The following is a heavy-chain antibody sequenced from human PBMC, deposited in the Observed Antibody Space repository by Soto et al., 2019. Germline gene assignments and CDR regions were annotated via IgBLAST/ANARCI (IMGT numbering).Heavy chain of an antibody. CDR2: LSGSGGTT. D-gene: IGHD3-22*01. CDR3: AKAFISTGGPFPC. V-gene: IGHV3-23*01. Sequence: GGSLRLPCAASGFTFSSCAMSWVRQAPGKGLEWVSGLSGSGGTTYYADSVKGRFTISRDNSKNTLYLQMNSLRAEAPAVSYCAKAFISTGGPFPCWGQRSLVGGSS. J-gene: IGHJ4*02. CDR1: GFTFSSCA.